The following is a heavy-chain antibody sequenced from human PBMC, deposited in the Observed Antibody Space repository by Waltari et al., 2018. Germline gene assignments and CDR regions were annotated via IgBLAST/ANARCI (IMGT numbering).Heavy chain of an antibody. CDR1: GGSISSSY. CDR3: ARQDLGDDCFFCFDS. D-gene: IGHD3-16*01. V-gene: IGHV4-59*13. J-gene: IGHJ4*02. CDR2: IFYSGNT. Sequence: QVQLQESGPGLVKPSETLSLTCTVSGGSISSSYWSWIRQPPGKGLEWIGYIFYSGNTNYNPSLKSRVTILGDTSKNQFSLKLSSVTAADTAVYYCARQDLGDDCFFCFDSWGQGTLLTVSS.